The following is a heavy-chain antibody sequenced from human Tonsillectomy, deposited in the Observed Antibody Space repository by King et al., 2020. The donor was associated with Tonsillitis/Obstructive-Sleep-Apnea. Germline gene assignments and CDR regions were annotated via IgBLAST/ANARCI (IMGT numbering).Heavy chain of an antibody. V-gene: IGHV3-11*05. J-gene: IGHJ3*02. Sequence: VQLVESGGGLVKPGGSLRLSCAASGFTFSDYYMSWIRQAPGKGLEWVSYISSSSSYTNYADSVKGRFTISRDNAKNSLYLQMNSLRAEDTAVYYCARVHCSSTSCSNDAFDIWGQGTMVTVSS. CDR3: ARVHCSSTSCSNDAFDI. CDR2: ISSSSSYT. D-gene: IGHD2-2*01. CDR1: GFTFSDYY.